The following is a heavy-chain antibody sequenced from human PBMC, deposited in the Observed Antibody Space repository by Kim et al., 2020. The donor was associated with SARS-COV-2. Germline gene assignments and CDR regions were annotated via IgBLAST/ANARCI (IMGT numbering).Heavy chain of an antibody. CDR3: AREDVYYYDSNGDYNYYG. J-gene: IGHJ6*01. CDR2: IYYSGTT. CDR1: GGSITSFY. Sequence: SETLSLTCTVSGGSITSFYWSWIRQPPAKGLEWIGNIYYSGTTNYNPSLKSRVTISIDTSKNQFSLKLTSVTAADTAVYYCAREDVYYYDSNGDYNYYG. V-gene: IGHV4-59*01. D-gene: IGHD3-22*01.